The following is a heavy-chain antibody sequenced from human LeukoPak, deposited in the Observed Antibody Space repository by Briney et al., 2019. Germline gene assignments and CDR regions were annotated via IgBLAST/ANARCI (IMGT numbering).Heavy chain of an antibody. CDR3: ARGGWSLDF. D-gene: IGHD6-19*01. V-gene: IGHV4-59*11. CDR1: GGPISSHY. CDR2: IYYSGST. Sequence: SETLSLTCTVSGGPISSHYWSWIRQPPGKGLEWIGYIYYSGSTNYNPSLKSRVTMSADTSKNQFSLKLSSVTAADTAVYYCARGGWSLDFWGRGTLVTISS. J-gene: IGHJ4*02.